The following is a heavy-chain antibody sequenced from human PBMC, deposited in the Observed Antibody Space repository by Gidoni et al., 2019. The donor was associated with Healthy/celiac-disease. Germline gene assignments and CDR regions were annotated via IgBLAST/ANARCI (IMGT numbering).Heavy chain of an antibody. CDR1: GFTFRSYW. Sequence: EVQLVESGGGLVQPGGSLRLSCAASGFTFRSYWMSWVRQAPGKGLGWVANIKQDGSEKYYVDSVKGRFTISRDNAKNSLYLQMNSLRAEDTAVYYCASPGSYERDYYYGMDVWGQGTTVTVSS. CDR2: IKQDGSEK. D-gene: IGHD1-26*01. CDR3: ASPGSYERDYYYGMDV. J-gene: IGHJ6*02. V-gene: IGHV3-7*03.